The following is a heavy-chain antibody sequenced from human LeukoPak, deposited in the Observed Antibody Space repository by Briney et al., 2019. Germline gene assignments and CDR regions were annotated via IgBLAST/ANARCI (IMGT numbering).Heavy chain of an antibody. CDR3: AKGVTLPPTYHYYMDV. D-gene: IGHD5-18*01. Sequence: SETLSLTCTVSGGSISSSSYYWGWIRQPPGKGLEWIGSIYYSGSTYYNPSLKSRVTISVDTSKNQFSLKLSSVTAADTAVHNCAKGVTLPPTYHYYMDVWGKGTTVTVSS. CDR1: GGSISSSSYY. CDR2: IYYSGST. J-gene: IGHJ6*03. V-gene: IGHV4-39*07.